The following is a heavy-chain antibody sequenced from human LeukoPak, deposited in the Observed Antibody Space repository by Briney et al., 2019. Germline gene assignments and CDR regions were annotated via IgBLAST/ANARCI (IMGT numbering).Heavy chain of an antibody. Sequence: GGSLRLSCAASGFTFSSYAMSWVRQAPGKGLEWVANIKQDGSEKYYVDSVKGRFTISRDNAKNSLYLQMNSLRAEDTAVYYCASNWGSFDYWGQGTLVTVSS. V-gene: IGHV3-7*01. CDR3: ASNWGSFDY. CDR2: IKQDGSEK. CDR1: GFTFSSYA. J-gene: IGHJ4*02. D-gene: IGHD7-27*01.